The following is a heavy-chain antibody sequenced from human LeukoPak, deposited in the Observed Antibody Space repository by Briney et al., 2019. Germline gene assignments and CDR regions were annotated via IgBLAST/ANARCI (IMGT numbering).Heavy chain of an antibody. J-gene: IGHJ4*02. CDR3: ASQQRTRNYYDSSGYPLSIDY. V-gene: IGHV1-69*04. D-gene: IGHD3-22*01. CDR1: GGTFSSYA. CDR2: IIPILGIA. Sequence: SVKVFCKASGGTFSSYAISWVRQAPGQGLEWMGRIIPILGIANYAQKFQGRVTITADKSTSTAYMELSSLRSEDTAVYYCASQQRTRNYYDSSGYPLSIDYWGQGTLVTVSS.